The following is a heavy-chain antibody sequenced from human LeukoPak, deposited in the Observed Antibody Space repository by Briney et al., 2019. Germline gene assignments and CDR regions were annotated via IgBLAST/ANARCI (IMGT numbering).Heavy chain of an antibody. J-gene: IGHJ3*02. CDR3: ANRADVGAFDI. CDR1: GFTFSSYA. CDR2: ISYDGSNK. Sequence: PGGSLRLSCAASGFTFSSYAMHWVRQAPGKGLEWVAVISYDGSNKYYADSVKGRFTISRDNSKNTLYLQMNSLRAEDTAVYYCANRADVGAFDIWGQGTMVTFSS. V-gene: IGHV3-30-3*01. D-gene: IGHD3-10*02.